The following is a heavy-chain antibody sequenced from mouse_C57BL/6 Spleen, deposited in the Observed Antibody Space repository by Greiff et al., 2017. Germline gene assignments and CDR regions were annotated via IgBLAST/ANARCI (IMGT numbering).Heavy chain of an antibody. CDR3: TSDLLFAY. D-gene: IGHD2-1*01. CDR2: IRNKANNHAT. Sequence: EVQLVESGGGLVQPGGSMKLSCAASGFTFSDAWMDWVRQSPEKGLERVAEIRNKANNHATYYAESVKGRFTISRDDSKSSVYLQMNSLRAEDTGIYYCTSDLLFAYWGQGTLVTVSA. CDR1: GFTFSDAW. J-gene: IGHJ3*01. V-gene: IGHV6-6*01.